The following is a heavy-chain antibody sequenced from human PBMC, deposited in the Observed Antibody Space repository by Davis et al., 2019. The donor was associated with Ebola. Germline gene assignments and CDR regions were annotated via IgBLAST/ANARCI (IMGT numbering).Heavy chain of an antibody. CDR1: GFTFSDYY. CDR2: ISSSGSTI. Sequence: GESLKISCAASGFTFSDYYMSWIRQAPGKGLEWVSYISSSGSTIYYADSVKGRFTISRDNAKNSLYLQMNSLRAEDTAVYYCARDLGSGWSIYGMDVWGKGTTVTVSS. V-gene: IGHV3-11*01. D-gene: IGHD6-19*01. CDR3: ARDLGSGWSIYGMDV. J-gene: IGHJ6*04.